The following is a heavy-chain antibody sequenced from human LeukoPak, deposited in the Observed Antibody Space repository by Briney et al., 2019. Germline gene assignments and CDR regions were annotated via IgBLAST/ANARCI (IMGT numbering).Heavy chain of an antibody. CDR1: GFTFSSYA. Sequence: GGSLRLSCAASGFTFSSYAMSWVRQAPGKGLEWVSAISGSGGSTYYADSVKGRFTISRGNSKNALYLQMHSLTAEDTAVYYCARGPYSSSTGWFDTWGQGALVTVSS. V-gene: IGHV3-23*01. CDR2: ISGSGGST. J-gene: IGHJ5*02. D-gene: IGHD6-6*01. CDR3: ARGPYSSSTGWFDT.